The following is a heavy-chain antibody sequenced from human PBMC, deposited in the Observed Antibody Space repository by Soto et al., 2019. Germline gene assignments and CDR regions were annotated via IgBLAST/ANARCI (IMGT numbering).Heavy chain of an antibody. V-gene: IGHV4-39*01. Sequence: KPSETLSLTCTVSGGSISSSSYYWGWVRQPPGKGLEWIGSMYYSGSTYYNPSLKNRVTISVDTSKNQFSLKLSSVTAADTAVFYCASLRIPERPFDYWGQGALVTVSS. D-gene: IGHD3-16*01. J-gene: IGHJ4*02. CDR2: MYYSGST. CDR1: GGSISSSSYY. CDR3: ASLRIPERPFDY.